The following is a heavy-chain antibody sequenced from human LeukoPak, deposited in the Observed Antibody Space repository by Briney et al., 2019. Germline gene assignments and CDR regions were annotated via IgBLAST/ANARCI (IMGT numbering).Heavy chain of an antibody. CDR3: AREDYDYVWGGVIVSNRVVWFDP. J-gene: IGHJ5*02. D-gene: IGHD3-16*02. CDR1: GFTFSSYG. CDR2: IWYDGSNK. Sequence: PGRSLRLSCAASGFTFSSYGMHWVRQAPGKGLEWVAVIWYDGSNKYHADSVKGRFTISRDNSKNTLYLQMNSLRAEDTAVYYCAREDYDYVWGGVIVSNRVVWFDPWGQGTLVTVSS. V-gene: IGHV3-33*01.